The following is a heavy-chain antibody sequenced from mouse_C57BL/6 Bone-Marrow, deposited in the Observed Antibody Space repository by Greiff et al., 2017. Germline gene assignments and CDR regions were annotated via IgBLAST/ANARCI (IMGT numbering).Heavy chain of an antibody. J-gene: IGHJ2*01. CDR1: GYTFTDYY. CDR3: ARYYGSNLFDY. Sequence: EVQLQESGPVLVKPGASVKMSCKASGYTFTDYYMNWVKQSHGKSLEWIGVINPYNGGTSYNQKFKGKATLTVDKSSSTAYMELNSLTSEDSAVYCCARYYGSNLFDYWGQGTTLTVSS. CDR2: INPYNGGT. D-gene: IGHD1-1*01. V-gene: IGHV1-19*01.